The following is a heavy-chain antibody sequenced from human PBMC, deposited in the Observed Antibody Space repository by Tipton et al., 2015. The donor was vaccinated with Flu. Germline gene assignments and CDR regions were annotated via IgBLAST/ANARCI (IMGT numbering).Heavy chain of an antibody. CDR3: ARGPQVPVWPYYYGMDV. D-gene: IGHD2-2*01. V-gene: IGHV3-53*01. CDR2: IYGGGTT. CDR1: GFTVTSSY. Sequence: PLRLSCAASGFTVTSSYMSWVRQAPGKGLEWVSVIYGGGTTDYADSVKGRFTISRDKSKNALYLQMSSLRAEDTAVYYCARGPQVPVWPYYYGMDVWGQGTTVTVSS. J-gene: IGHJ6*02.